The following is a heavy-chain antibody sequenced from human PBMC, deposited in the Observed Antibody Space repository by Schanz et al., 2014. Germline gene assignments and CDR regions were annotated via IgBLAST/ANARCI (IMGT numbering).Heavy chain of an antibody. CDR1: GFNFGSYA. Sequence: EVQLLESGGGLVQPGGSLRLSCAASGFNFGSYAMSWVRQAPGKGLEWVSAISGSGSHTYYADSVKGRFTISRDNPKNTLSLQMITLGVEDTALYYCAKCIGWYGRCAFDIWGQGTMVTVSS. CDR2: ISGSGSHT. D-gene: IGHD6-19*01. V-gene: IGHV3-23*01. CDR3: AKCIGWYGRCAFDI. J-gene: IGHJ3*02.